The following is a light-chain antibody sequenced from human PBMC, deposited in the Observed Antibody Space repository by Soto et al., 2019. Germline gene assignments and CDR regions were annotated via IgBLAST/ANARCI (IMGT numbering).Light chain of an antibody. CDR3: QQNKVYPYT. Sequence: DIQMTQSPSTLSASIGDRVTLTCRASQSLTGRLAWYQQKPGRPPKLLIYDVSIVDSGVPTRFSGSDSGTDFTLTISSLRADYSASFYCQQNKVYPYTFGQGTKLDI. V-gene: IGKV1-5*01. CDR2: DVS. J-gene: IGKJ2*01. CDR1: QSLTGR.